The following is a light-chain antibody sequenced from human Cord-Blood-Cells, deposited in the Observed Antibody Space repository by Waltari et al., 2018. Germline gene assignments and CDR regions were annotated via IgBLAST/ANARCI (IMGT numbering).Light chain of an antibody. CDR3: SSYTSSSTYV. V-gene: IGLV2-14*01. J-gene: IGLJ1*01. CDR2: EVS. Sequence: QSALTQPSSVSGSPGQSITIYCTGTSRDVGGDNYVSWYQQHPGKAPKLMIYEVSNRPSGVSNRFSGSKSGNTASLTISGLQAEDEADYYCSSYTSSSTYVFGTGTKVTVL. CDR1: SRDVGGDNY.